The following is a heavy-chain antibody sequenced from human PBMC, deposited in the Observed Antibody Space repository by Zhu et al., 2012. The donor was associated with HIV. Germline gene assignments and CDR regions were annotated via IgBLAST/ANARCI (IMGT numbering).Heavy chain of an antibody. CDR3: ARPRAAAGTRWFDP. V-gene: IGHV4-39*02. CDR1: GGSISDNNYY. CDR2: IHYTGSI. D-gene: IGHD6-13*01. Sequence: QVQLQESGPGLVKTSETLSLNCAVSGGSISDNNYYWGWIRQPPGKGLEWIGSIHYTGSIYYNPSLKSRVTISVDTPKNHLSLKLRSVTAADTAVYYCARPRAAAGTRWFDPWGQGSWSPSPQ. J-gene: IGHJ5*02.